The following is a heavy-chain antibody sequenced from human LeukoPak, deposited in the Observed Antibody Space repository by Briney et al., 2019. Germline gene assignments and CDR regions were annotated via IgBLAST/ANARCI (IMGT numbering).Heavy chain of an antibody. CDR1: GYTFTNND. V-gene: IGHV1-8*02. CDR3: ARGLPGEDHYYLDV. CDR2: INPNSGNR. Sequence: GASVKVSCKAYGYTFTNNDINWIRQATGQGLEWMGWINPNSGNRGHTQKFQGRVTLTMNTSTSTAYMDLTSLTSEDTAVYYCARGLPGEDHYYLDVWAKGTTVTVSS. D-gene: IGHD7-27*01. J-gene: IGHJ6*03.